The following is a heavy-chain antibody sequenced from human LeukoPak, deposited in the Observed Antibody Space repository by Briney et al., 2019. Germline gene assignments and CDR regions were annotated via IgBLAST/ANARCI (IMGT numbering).Heavy chain of an antibody. V-gene: IGHV3-48*01. CDR2: ISSLGSTM. D-gene: IGHD3-10*01. CDR1: GFSFSTYS. Sequence: PGGSLRLSCAASGFSFSTYSMNWVRQAPGKGLDWVSYISSLGSTMYYADSVKGRFTISRDNAKNSLYLQMNSLRAEDTAVYYCARGPARANGSDYWGQGTLVIVSS. CDR3: ARGPARANGSDY. J-gene: IGHJ4*02.